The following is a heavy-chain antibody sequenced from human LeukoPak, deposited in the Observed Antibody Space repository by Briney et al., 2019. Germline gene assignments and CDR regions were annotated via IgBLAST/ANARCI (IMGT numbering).Heavy chain of an antibody. CDR2: FYHSGNT. CDR1: GYSISSGYY. D-gene: IGHD1-7*01. J-gene: IGHJ4*02. CDR3: ARDWNYSVDY. V-gene: IGHV4-38-2*02. Sequence: PSETLSLTCTVSGYSISSGYYWGWIRQPPGKGLEWIGSFYHSGNTYYNPSLKSRVTISVDTSKNQFSPKLSSVTAADTAVYFCARDWNYSVDYWGQGTLVTVSS.